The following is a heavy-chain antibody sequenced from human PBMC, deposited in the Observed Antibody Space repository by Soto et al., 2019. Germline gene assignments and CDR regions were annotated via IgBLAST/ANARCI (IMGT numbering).Heavy chain of an antibody. D-gene: IGHD2-15*01. CDR1: VFTFSSYA. Sequence: PVGSLRLSCASSVFTFSSYAMSCVRQAPGKGLEWVSAISGSGGSTYYADSVKGRFTISRDNSKNTLYLQMNSLRAEDTAVYYCAKVWVAASAFDPWGQGTLVIVSS. J-gene: IGHJ5*02. V-gene: IGHV3-23*01. CDR2: ISGSGGST. CDR3: AKVWVAASAFDP.